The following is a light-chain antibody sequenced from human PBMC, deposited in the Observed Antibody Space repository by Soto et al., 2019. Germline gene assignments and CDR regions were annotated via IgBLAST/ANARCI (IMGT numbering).Light chain of an antibody. CDR2: CAS. J-gene: IGKJ4*01. V-gene: IGKV4-1*01. Sequence: DIVMTQSPDSLAVSLGERATINCKSSQSVLFTSNNKNYLAWYQQKPGQPPKLLIYCASTRESGVPDRFSGSGSGTDCTLTISSLQADDVAVYYCQQYYSLPLTFGGGTKVEIK. CDR3: QQYYSLPLT. CDR1: QSVLFTSNNKNY.